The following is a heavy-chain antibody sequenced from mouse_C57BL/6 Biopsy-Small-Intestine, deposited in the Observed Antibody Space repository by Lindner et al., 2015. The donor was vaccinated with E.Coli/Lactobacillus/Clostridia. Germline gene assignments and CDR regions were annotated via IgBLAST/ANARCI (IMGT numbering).Heavy chain of an antibody. V-gene: IGHV1-80*01. J-gene: IGHJ1*03. CDR1: GYAFSRHW. CDR2: IYPGDGDT. Sequence: VQLQESGAELVKPGASVKISCKASGYAFSRHWMNWVKQRPGKGLEWIGQIYPGDGDTNYNGKFKGKATLTADKSSSTAYMQLSSLTSEDSAVYFCAREDYGSSHWYFDVWGTGTTVTVSS. D-gene: IGHD1-1*01. CDR3: AREDYGSSHWYFDV.